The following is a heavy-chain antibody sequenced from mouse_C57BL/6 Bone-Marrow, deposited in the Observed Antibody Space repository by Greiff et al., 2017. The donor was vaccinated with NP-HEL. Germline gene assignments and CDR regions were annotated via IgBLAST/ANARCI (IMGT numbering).Heavy chain of an antibody. D-gene: IGHD1-1*01. J-gene: IGHJ3*01. Sequence: QVQLQQSGAELARPGASVKMSCKASGYTFTSYTMHWVKQRPGQGLEWIGYINPSSGYTKYNQKFKDKATLTADKSSSTAYMQLSSLTSEDSAVYYGARRIHYYGSSYGWFAYWGQGTLVTVSA. V-gene: IGHV1-4*01. CDR3: ARRIHYYGSSYGWFAY. CDR2: INPSSGYT. CDR1: GYTFTSYT.